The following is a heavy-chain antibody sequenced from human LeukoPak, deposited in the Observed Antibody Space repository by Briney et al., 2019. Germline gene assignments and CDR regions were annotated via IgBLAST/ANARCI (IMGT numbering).Heavy chain of an antibody. D-gene: IGHD3-3*01. J-gene: IGHJ5*02. CDR3: ARQNTIFGVVGGWFDP. CDR2: IYPGDSDT. V-gene: IGHV5-51*01. Sequence: GESLKISCKGSGYSFTSYWIGWVRQMPGKGLEWMGIIYPGDSDTRYSPSFQGQVTISADKSISTAYLQWSSLKASDTAMYYCARQNTIFGVVGGWFDPWGQGTLVTVSS. CDR1: GYSFTSYW.